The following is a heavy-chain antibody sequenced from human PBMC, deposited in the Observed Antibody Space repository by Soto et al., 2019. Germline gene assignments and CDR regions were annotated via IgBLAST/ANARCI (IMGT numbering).Heavy chain of an antibody. D-gene: IGHD4-4*01. CDR1: GGSISSSSYY. V-gene: IGHV4-39*01. CDR3: ARPYSNYENWFDP. J-gene: IGHJ5*02. CDR2: IYYSGST. Sequence: KPSETLSLTCTVSGGSISSSSYYWGWIRQPPGKGLEWIGSIYYSGSTYYNPSLKGRVTISVDTSKNQFSLKLSSVTAADTAVYYCARPYSNYENWFDPWGQGTLVTVSS.